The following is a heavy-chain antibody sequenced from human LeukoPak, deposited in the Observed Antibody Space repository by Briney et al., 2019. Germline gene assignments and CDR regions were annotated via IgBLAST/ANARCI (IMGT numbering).Heavy chain of an antibody. D-gene: IGHD6-19*01. CDR2: INPNSGGT. CDR3: ARGGAYSSGWRAFDI. CDR1: GYTLTGYY. Sequence: ASVKVSCKASGYTLTGYYMHWVRQAPGQGLEWMGWINPNSGGTNYAQKFQGRVTMTRDTSISTAYMELSRLRSDDTAVYYCARGGAYSSGWRAFDIWGQGTMVTVSS. J-gene: IGHJ3*02. V-gene: IGHV1-2*02.